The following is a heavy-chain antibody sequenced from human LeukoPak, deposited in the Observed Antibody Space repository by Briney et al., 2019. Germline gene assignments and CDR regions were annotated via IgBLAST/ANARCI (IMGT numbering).Heavy chain of an antibody. V-gene: IGHV4-34*01. CDR1: GGSFSGYY. CDR2: INHSGST. D-gene: IGHD5-18*01. CDR3: ASSPRVDTAMVTSYYYYGMDV. Sequence: PSETLSLTCAVYGGSFSGYYWSWIRQPPGKGLEWIGEINHSGSTNYNPSLKSRVTISVDTSKNQFSLKLSSVTAADTAVYYCASSPRVDTAMVTSYYYYGMDVWGQGTTVTVSS. J-gene: IGHJ6*02.